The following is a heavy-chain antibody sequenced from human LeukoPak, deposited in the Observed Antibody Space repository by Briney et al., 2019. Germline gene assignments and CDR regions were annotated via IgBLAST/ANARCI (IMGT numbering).Heavy chain of an antibody. CDR2: IYNSGST. CDR3: ARDVGATPGYFDY. J-gene: IGHJ4*02. V-gene: IGHV4-59*01. Sequence: SETLSLTCTVSGGSISSYYWSWIRQPPGKGLEWIGYIYNSGSTNYNPSLKSRVSISVDTSKNQFSLKLSSVTAADTAVYYCARDVGATPGYFDYWGQGTLVTVSS. CDR1: GGSISSYY. D-gene: IGHD1-26*01.